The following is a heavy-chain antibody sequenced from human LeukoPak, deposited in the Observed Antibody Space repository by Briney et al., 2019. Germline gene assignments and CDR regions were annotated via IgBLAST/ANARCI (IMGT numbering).Heavy chain of an antibody. J-gene: IGHJ6*03. Sequence: GGSLRLSCTVSGFTVSSNSMSWVRQAPGKGLEWVSFIYSDNTHYSDSVKGRFTISRDNSKNTLYLQMNSLSAEDTAVYYCGRAGPVTKDHFMDVWGKGTTVTVSS. CDR3: GRAGPVTKDHFMDV. D-gene: IGHD2-2*01. CDR1: GFTVSSNS. CDR2: IYSDNT. V-gene: IGHV3-53*01.